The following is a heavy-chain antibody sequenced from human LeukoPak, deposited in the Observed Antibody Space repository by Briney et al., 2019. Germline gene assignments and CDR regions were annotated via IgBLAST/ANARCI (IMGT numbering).Heavy chain of an antibody. V-gene: IGHV4-34*01. Sequence: PSETLSLTCAVYGGSFSGYYWSWIRQPPGKGLEWIGEINHSGSTNYNPSLKSRVTISVDTSKNQFSLKLSSVTAADTAVYYCARQIRWLRYWFDPWGQGTLVTVSS. J-gene: IGHJ5*02. D-gene: IGHD5-12*01. CDR1: GGSFSGYY. CDR3: ARQIRWLRYWFDP. CDR2: INHSGST.